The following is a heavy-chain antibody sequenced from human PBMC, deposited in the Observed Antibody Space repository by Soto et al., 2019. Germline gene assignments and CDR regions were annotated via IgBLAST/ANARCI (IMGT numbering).Heavy chain of an antibody. CDR1: GFTFSSYG. CDR2: IWYDGSNK. V-gene: IGHV3-33*01. D-gene: IGHD6-19*01. Sequence: GGSLRLSCAASGFTFSSYGMHWVRQVPGKGLEWVAVIWYDGSNKYYADSVKGRFTISRDNSKNTLYLQMNSLRAEDTAVYYCARHAVHSSGFTDYWGQGTLVTVSS. J-gene: IGHJ4*02. CDR3: ARHAVHSSGFTDY.